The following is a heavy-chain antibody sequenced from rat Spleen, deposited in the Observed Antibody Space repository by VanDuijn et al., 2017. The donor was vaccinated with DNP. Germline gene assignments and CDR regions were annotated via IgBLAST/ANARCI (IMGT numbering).Heavy chain of an antibody. Sequence: EVQLVESGGDLVQPGRSLKLSCVVSGVTFNNYWMTWIRQVPGKGLEWVASIFSSVGSTYYPDSVKGRFTISRDNAKSTLYLQMNSLRYEDMATYYCIRWNSGHFDYWGQGVMVTVSS. V-gene: IGHV5-31*01. CDR2: IFSSVGST. D-gene: IGHD4-3*01. CDR3: IRWNSGHFDY. CDR1: GVTFNNYW. J-gene: IGHJ2*01.